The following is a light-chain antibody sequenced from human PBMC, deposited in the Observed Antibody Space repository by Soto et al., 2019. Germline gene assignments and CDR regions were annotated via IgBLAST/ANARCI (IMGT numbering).Light chain of an antibody. CDR3: SSYTGSITSPVV. V-gene: IGLV2-14*01. CDR2: EVS. J-gene: IGLJ2*01. Sequence: QSVLTQPASVSGSPGQSITISCTGTSSDVGAYNYVSWYQHHPGKAPKLLIYEVSNRPSGVSNRFSGSKSANTASLTISGLQAEDEAHYFCSSYTGSITSPVVFGGGTQLTVL. CDR1: SSDVGAYNY.